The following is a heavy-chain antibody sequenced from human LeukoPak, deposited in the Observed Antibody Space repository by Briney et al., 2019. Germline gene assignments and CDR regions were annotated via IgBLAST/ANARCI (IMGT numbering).Heavy chain of an antibody. J-gene: IGHJ6*03. V-gene: IGHV4-61*02. D-gene: IGHD3-3*01. CDR2: IYTSGST. CDR3: ARGLYDFWSGYYNDYYYMDV. Sequence: PSQTLSLTCTVSGGSISSGSYYWSWIRQPAGKGLEWIGRIYTSGSTNYNPSLKSRVTISVDTSKNQFSLKLSSVTAANTAVYYCARGLYDFWSGYYNDYYYMDVWGKGTTVTVSS. CDR1: GGSISSGSYY.